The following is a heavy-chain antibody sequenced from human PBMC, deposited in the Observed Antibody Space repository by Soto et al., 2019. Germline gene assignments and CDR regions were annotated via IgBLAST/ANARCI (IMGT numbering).Heavy chain of an antibody. D-gene: IGHD2-8*02. Sequence: QVQLVQSGAEVKKPGASVKVSCKASGYNFTSYGISWVRQAPGQGLEWMGWISAYNGNTNYAQKLQGRVTMTTDTSTSKAYVELRSLRSDDTAVYYWAKDHLVDRTTYYYYMDVWGKGATVTVSS. CDR2: ISAYNGNT. V-gene: IGHV1-18*01. CDR1: GYNFTSYG. CDR3: AKDHLVDRTTYYYYMDV. J-gene: IGHJ6*03.